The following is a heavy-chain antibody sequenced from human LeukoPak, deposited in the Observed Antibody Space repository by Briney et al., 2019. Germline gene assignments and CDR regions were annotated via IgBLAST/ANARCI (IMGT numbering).Heavy chain of an antibody. CDR3: ASESAWSYGSGSYYEYYYGMDV. V-gene: IGHV1-18*01. CDR2: ISAYNGNT. D-gene: IGHD3-10*01. Sequence: ASVKVSCKASGGSLSSYVITWVHQAPGQGLEWMGWISAYNGNTNYAQKLQGRVTMTTDTSTSTAYMELSSLRSEDTAVYYCASESAWSYGSGSYYEYYYGMDVWGQGTTVTVSS. J-gene: IGHJ6*02. CDR1: GGSLSSYV.